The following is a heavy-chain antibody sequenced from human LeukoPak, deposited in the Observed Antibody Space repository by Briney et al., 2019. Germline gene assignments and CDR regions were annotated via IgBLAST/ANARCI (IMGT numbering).Heavy chain of an antibody. CDR3: ASLDY. V-gene: IGHV3-74*01. CDR2: INSDGSST. Sequence: GGSLRLSCAASGFTFSIYWVHWVRRAPGKGLVWVSSINSDGSSTSYADSVKGRFTISRDNAKNTLYLQMNTLRAEDTAVYYCASLDYWGQGTPVTVSS. J-gene: IGHJ4*02. CDR1: GFTFSIYW.